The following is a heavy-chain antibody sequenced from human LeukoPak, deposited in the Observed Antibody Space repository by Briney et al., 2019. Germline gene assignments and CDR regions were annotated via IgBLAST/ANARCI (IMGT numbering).Heavy chain of an antibody. V-gene: IGHV3-33*01. Sequence: GRSLRLSCAASGFTFSSYGMHWVRQAPGKGLEWVAVIWYDGSNKYYADSVKGRFTISRDNSKNTLYLQMNSLRAEDTAVYYCARGFNDFWRGPSAMDVWGQGTTVTVSS. CDR1: GFTFSSYG. CDR2: IWYDGSNK. D-gene: IGHD3-3*01. CDR3: ARGFNDFWRGPSAMDV. J-gene: IGHJ6*02.